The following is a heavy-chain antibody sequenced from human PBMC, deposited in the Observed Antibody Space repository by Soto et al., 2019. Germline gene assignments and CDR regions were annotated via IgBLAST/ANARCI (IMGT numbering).Heavy chain of an antibody. CDR1: GASISSSSNY. Sequence: QLQLQESGPGLVKPSETLSLTCAVSGASISSSSNYWGWIRQPPGKGLEWIGSIYYGGSTNFNPSLKSRVTISVDTSKNQFSLKLSSVTAADTAVYYCARRDCSGGSCYFNWGQGTLVTVSS. D-gene: IGHD2-15*01. J-gene: IGHJ4*02. CDR2: IYYGGST. V-gene: IGHV4-39*01. CDR3: ARRDCSGGSCYFN.